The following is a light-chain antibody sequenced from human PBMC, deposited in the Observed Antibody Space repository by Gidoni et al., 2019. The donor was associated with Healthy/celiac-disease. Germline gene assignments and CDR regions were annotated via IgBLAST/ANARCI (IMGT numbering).Light chain of an antibody. CDR3: QQYNSYSPT. V-gene: IGKV1-5*03. J-gene: IGKJ4*01. CDR2: KAS. Sequence: IQMTQSPSTLSASVGDRVTITCRASQSISSWLAWYQQKPGKAPKLLIYKASSLPPPPPPPPRGSGSGTAFTLTISSLQPDDFATYYCQQYNSYSPTFGGGTKVEIK. CDR1: QSISSW.